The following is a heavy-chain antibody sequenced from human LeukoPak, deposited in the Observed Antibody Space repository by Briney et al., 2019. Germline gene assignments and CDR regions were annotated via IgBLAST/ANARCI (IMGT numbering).Heavy chain of an antibody. V-gene: IGHV4-39*07. D-gene: IGHD4-17*01. J-gene: IGHJ4*02. CDR3: ARDYSGDYGDRILDY. CDR2: IYYSGST. CDR1: GGSISSSSYY. Sequence: SETLSLTCTVSGGSISSSSYYWGWIRQPPGKGLEWIGSIYYSGSTYYNPSLKSRVTISVDTSKNQFSLKLSSVTAADTAVYYCARDYSGDYGDRILDYWGQGTLVTVSS.